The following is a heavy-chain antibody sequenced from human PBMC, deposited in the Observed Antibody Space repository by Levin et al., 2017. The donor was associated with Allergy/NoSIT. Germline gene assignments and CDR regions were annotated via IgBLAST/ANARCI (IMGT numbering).Heavy chain of an antibody. V-gene: IGHV4-59*01. D-gene: IGHD6-19*01. J-gene: IGHJ4*02. CDR3: ARVSGWPEGIDY. Sequence: SSETLSLTCTVSGGSISSYYWSWIRQPPGKGLEWIGYIYYSGSTNYNPSLKSRVTISVDTSKNQFSLKLSSVTAADTAVYYCARVSGWPEGIDYWGQGTLVTVSS. CDR1: GGSISSYY. CDR2: IYYSGST.